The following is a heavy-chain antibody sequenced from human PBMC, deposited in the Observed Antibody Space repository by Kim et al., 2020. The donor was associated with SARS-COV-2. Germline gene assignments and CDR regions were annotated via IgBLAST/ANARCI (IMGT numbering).Heavy chain of an antibody. CDR2: IYPGDSDT. V-gene: IGHV5-51*01. J-gene: IGHJ5*02. Sequence: GESLQISCKGSGYSFTSYWIGWVRQMPGKGLEWMGIIYPGDSDTRYSPSFQGQVTISADKSISTAYLQWSSLKASDTAMYYCARQTKDGYSYGYEFDPWGQGTLVTVSS. CDR3: ARQTKDGYSYGYEFDP. D-gene: IGHD5-18*01. CDR1: GYSFTSYW.